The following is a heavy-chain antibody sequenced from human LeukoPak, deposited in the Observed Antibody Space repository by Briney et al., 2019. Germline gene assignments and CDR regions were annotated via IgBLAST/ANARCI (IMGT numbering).Heavy chain of an antibody. D-gene: IGHD6-19*01. J-gene: IGHJ3*02. CDR3: ASSPGIAVAGGGWAFDI. CDR2: VYPGGSDT. Sequence: GESLKISCKGSGYSFASYWIGWVRQMPGKGLEWMGIVYPGGSDTRYSPSFQGQVTISADKSISTAYLQWSSLKASDTAMYYCASSPGIAVAGGGWAFDIWGQGTMVTVSS. V-gene: IGHV5-51*01. CDR1: GYSFASYW.